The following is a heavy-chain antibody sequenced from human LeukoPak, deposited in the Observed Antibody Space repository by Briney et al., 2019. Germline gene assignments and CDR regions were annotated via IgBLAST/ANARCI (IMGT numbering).Heavy chain of an antibody. D-gene: IGHD5-24*01. V-gene: IGHV1-2*04. CDR3: ARGTPSRWLQLLFDY. J-gene: IGHJ4*02. Sequence: GASVKVSCKASGYTFTGYYMHWVRQAPGQGLEWMGWINPNSGGTNYAQKFQGWVTMTRDTSISTAYMELSRLRSDDTAVYYCARGTPSRWLQLLFDYWGQGTLVTVSS. CDR2: INPNSGGT. CDR1: GYTFTGYY.